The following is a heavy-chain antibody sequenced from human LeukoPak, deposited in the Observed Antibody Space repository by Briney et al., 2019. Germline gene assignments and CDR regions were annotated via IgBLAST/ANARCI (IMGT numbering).Heavy chain of an antibody. CDR3: TTREGYYYDSSGYLELDY. CDR2: IKSKTDGGTT. J-gene: IGHJ4*02. D-gene: IGHD3-22*01. V-gene: IGHV3-15*01. CDR1: GFTFSNAW. Sequence: GGSLRLSCAASGFTFSNAWMSWVRQAPGKRLEWVGRIKSKTDGGTTDYAAPVKGRYTISRDDSKNTLYLQMNSLKTEDTAVYYCTTREGYYYDSSGYLELDYWGQGTLVTVSS.